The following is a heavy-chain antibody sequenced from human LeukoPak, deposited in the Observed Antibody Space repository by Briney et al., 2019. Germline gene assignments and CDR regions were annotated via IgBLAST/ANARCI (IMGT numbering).Heavy chain of an antibody. V-gene: IGHV3-74*01. CDR1: GFTFSSYW. CDR3: ARGQLWSYYHDY. D-gene: IGHD5-18*01. Sequence: AGGSLRLSCAASGFTFSSYWTHWVRQAPGKGLVWVSRIKGDESSTNYADSVKGRFTISRDNAKNTVYLEMNSLRAEDTAVYYCARGQLWSYYHDYWGQGTLVTVSS. J-gene: IGHJ4*02. CDR2: IKGDESST.